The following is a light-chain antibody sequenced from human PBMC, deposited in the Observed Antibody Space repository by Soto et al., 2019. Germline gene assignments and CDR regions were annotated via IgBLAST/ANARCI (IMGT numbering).Light chain of an antibody. CDR2: WAS. V-gene: IGKV4-1*01. CDR3: QQYYSTPLT. Sequence: DIVMTQSPDSLAVSLGERATINCKSSQSVLYSSNNQNYLAWYQQKPGQPPKLLIYWASTREFGVPDRFSASGSGTDFTLTISSLQAEDVAVYYCQQYYSTPLTFGGGTKVDIK. CDR1: QSVLYSSNNQNY. J-gene: IGKJ4*01.